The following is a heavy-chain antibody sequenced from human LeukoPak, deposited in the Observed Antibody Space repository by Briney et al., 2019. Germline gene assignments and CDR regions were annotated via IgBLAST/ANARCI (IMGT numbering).Heavy chain of an antibody. Sequence: GGSLRLSCAASGFTFSSYAMHWVRQAPGKGLEWVAVISYDGSNKYYADSVKGRFTISRDNSKNTLYLQMNSLRAEDAAVYYCARETYDFWSGYYFDYWGQGTLVTVSS. CDR3: ARETYDFWSGYYFDY. D-gene: IGHD3-3*01. V-gene: IGHV3-30-3*01. CDR2: ISYDGSNK. J-gene: IGHJ4*02. CDR1: GFTFSSYA.